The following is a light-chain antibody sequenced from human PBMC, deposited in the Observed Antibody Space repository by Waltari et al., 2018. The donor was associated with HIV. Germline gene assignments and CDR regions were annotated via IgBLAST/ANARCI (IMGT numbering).Light chain of an antibody. V-gene: IGLV3-25*03. CDR2: KDT. J-gene: IGLJ3*02. CDR3: QSGGSSGSWV. CDR1: ALANHY. Sequence: SNELTQPPSVSVSPGQTARITCSGDALANHYTYWFQQKPGQAPVLWIYKDTERPSGIPERFSGSRSGTTVKLTISGVQAEDEADYYCQSGGSSGSWVFGGGTKLTVL.